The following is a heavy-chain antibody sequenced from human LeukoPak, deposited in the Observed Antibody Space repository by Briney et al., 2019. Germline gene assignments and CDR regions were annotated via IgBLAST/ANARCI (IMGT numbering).Heavy chain of an antibody. D-gene: IGHD2-2*02. J-gene: IGHJ5*02. CDR2: MNPNSGNT. CDR3: ARGRWTGYCTTTNCYSGLDP. V-gene: IGHV1-8*01. CDR1: GYTFTTYD. Sequence: ASVKVSCKSSGYTFTTYDINWVRQATGQGLEWMGWMNPNSGNTGYAQKFQGRVTMTRNTAINTAYMELSSLRSDDTAVYYCARGRWTGYCTTTNCYSGLDPWGQGTLVTVSS.